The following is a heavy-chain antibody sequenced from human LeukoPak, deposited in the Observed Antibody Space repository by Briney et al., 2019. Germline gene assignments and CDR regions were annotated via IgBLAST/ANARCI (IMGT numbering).Heavy chain of an antibody. V-gene: IGHV3-30-3*01. D-gene: IGHD2-2*01. CDR3: AKETYIVVVPAALFDY. J-gene: IGHJ4*02. CDR1: GFTFSTYA. Sequence: PGGSLRLSCAASGFTFSTYAMHWVRQAPGKGLQWVALISYDGSNKYYADSVKGRFTISRDNSKNTLYLQMNSLRAEDTAVYYCAKETYIVVVPAALFDYWGQGTLVTVSS. CDR2: ISYDGSNK.